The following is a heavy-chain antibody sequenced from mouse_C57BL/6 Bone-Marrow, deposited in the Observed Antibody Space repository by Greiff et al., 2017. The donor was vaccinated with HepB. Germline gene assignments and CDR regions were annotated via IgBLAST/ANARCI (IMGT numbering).Heavy chain of an antibody. CDR2: IWSGGST. Sequence: PFLFPPSPLPPLPFTFSFFSLTIYFLHFFLHSPLNVLEWLGVIWSGGSTDYNAAFISRLSISKDNSKSQVFFKMNSLQADDTAIYYCARNYDYDFFFAYWGQGTLVTVSA. D-gene: IGHD2-4*01. CDR3: ARNYDYDFFFAY. J-gene: IGHJ3*01. CDR1: FFSLTIYF. V-gene: IGHV2-2*01.